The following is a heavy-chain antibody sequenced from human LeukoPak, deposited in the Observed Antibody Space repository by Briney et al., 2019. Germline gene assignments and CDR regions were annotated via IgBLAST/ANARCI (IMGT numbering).Heavy chain of an antibody. CDR3: AKESGVKIYSGSPFDY. J-gene: IGHJ4*02. D-gene: IGHD1-26*01. CDR1: VFTFSTYS. CDR2: ISYDGINK. Sequence: GGSLRLSCAASVFTFSTYSMNWVRQAPGRGLEWVALISYDGINKYYTDSVKGRFTFSRDDSENTLYLRMDSLRTEDTAVYYCAKESGVKIYSGSPFDYWGQGTLVTVSS. V-gene: IGHV3-30*18.